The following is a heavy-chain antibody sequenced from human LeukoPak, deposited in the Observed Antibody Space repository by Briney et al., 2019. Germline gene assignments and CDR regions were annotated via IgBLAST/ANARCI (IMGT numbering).Heavy chain of an antibody. J-gene: IGHJ6*03. Sequence: SETLSLTCAVYGGSFSGYYWSWIRQPPGKGLEWIGEINHSGSTNYNPPLKSRVTISVDTSKNQFSLKLSSVTAADTAVYYCALRYYYYYYMDVWGKGTTVTISS. CDR2: INHSGST. CDR3: ALRYYYYYYMDV. CDR1: GGSFSGYY. V-gene: IGHV4-34*01.